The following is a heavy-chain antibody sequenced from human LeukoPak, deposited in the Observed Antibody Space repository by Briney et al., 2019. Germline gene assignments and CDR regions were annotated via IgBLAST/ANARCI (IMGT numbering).Heavy chain of an antibody. CDR1: RFTFSSYG. Sequence: PGGSLRLSCAASRFTFSSYGMHWVRQAPGKGLEWVAFIRYDGTNKYYGDSVKGRFTISRDNSKNTLYLQLSSLRAEDTALYYCAKDDSIGWYYFDYWGQGTLVTVSA. CDR2: IRYDGTNK. D-gene: IGHD6-19*01. J-gene: IGHJ4*02. V-gene: IGHV3-30*02. CDR3: AKDDSIGWYYFDY.